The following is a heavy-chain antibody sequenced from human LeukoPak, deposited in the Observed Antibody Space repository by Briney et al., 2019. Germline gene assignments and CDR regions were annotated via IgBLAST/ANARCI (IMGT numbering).Heavy chain of an antibody. CDR2: MSYSGST. J-gene: IGHJ4*02. CDR3: ARMINGDYSDY. D-gene: IGHD3-16*01. V-gene: IGHV4-59*02. Sequence: SETLSLTCSVSGGSVSAYYWSWIRQPPGKGLEYIGYMSYSGSTNCNPSVKSRVTISIDASRNQFSLKLSSVTAADTAVYYCARMINGDYSDYWGQGTLVTVSS. CDR1: GGSVSAYY.